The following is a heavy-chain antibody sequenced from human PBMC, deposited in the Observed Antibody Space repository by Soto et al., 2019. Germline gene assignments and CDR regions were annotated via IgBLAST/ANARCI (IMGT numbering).Heavy chain of an antibody. CDR1: GFAVSSNY. J-gene: IGHJ3*02. D-gene: IGHD3-22*01. Sequence: EVQLVESGGGLIQPGGSLRLSCAASGFAVSSNYMSWVRQAPGKGLQWVSVIYSGGRTYYADSVKGQFTISRDNSKNTLYLQMNSLRVEDTAVYYCARWFNGFDIWGQGTMVTVSS. CDR3: ARWFNGFDI. CDR2: IYSGGRT. V-gene: IGHV3-53*01.